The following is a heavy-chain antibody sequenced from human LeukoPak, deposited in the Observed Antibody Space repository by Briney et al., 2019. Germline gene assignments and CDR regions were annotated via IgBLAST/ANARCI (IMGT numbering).Heavy chain of an antibody. J-gene: IGHJ4*02. CDR3: ARDAGCSSTSCFNFDY. Sequence: GGSLRLSCAASGFTFSSYWMSWVRQAPGKGLEWVANIKQDGSEKYYVDSVKGRFTISRDNAKNSLYLQMNSLGAEDTAVYYCARDAGCSSTSCFNFDYWGQGTLVTVSS. CDR2: IKQDGSEK. CDR1: GFTFSSYW. V-gene: IGHV3-7*01. D-gene: IGHD2-2*01.